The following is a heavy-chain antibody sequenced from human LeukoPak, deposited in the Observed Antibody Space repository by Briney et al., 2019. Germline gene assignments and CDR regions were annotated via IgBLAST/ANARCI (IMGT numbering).Heavy chain of an antibody. Sequence: PGGSLRLSCAASGFTFSSYWMSWVRQAPGKGLEWVANIKQDGSEKYYVDSVKGRFTISRDNAKNSLYLQMNSLRAEDTAVYYCAREDNLGSGSSPNDYWGQGTLVTVSS. CDR2: IKQDGSEK. CDR1: GFTFSSYW. V-gene: IGHV3-7*03. D-gene: IGHD6-19*01. CDR3: AREDNLGSGSSPNDY. J-gene: IGHJ4*02.